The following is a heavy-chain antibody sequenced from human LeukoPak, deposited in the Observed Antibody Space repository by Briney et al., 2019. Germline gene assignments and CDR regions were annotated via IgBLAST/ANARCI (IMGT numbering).Heavy chain of an antibody. J-gene: IGHJ4*02. V-gene: IGHV1-3*01. CDR1: GYTFTSYG. CDR2: INAGNGNT. D-gene: IGHD4-23*01. CDR3: AMPWGGNSIIS. Sequence: ASVNVSCTASGYTFTSYGISWVRQAPGQRLEWMGWINAGNGNTKYSQKFQGRVTITRDTSASTAYMELSSLRSEDTAVYYCAMPWGGNSIISWGQGTLVTVSS.